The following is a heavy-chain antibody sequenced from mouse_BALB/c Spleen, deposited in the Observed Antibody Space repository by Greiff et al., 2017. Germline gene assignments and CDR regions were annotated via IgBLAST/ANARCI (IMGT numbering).Heavy chain of an antibody. J-gene: IGHJ2*01. CDR1: GFNIKDTY. CDR2: IDPANGNT. D-gene: IGHD2-4*01. CDR3: ARDYYDYGGDY. Sequence: DVKLVESGAELVKPGASVKLSCTASGFNIKDTYMHWVKQRPEQGLEWIGRIDPANGNTKYDPKFQGKATITADTSSNTAYLQLSSLTSEDTAVYYCARDYYDYGGDYWGQGTTLTVSS. V-gene: IGHV14-3*02.